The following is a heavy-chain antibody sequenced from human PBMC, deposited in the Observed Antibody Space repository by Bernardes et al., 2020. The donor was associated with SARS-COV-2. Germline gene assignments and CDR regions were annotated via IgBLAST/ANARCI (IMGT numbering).Heavy chain of an antibody. CDR1: GFTVSNNY. CDR3: AKGGGSSWDFYLDY. D-gene: IGHD6-13*01. Sequence: GWSLRLSCAASGFTVSNNYMNWVRQAPGMGLEWVSVIYSGGTASYADSVKDRFTVSRHNSKNTLYLQMNSLRAEDTDVYFCAKGGGSSWDFYLDYWGQGTLVTVSS. V-gene: IGHV3-66*01. CDR2: IYSGGTA. J-gene: IGHJ4*02.